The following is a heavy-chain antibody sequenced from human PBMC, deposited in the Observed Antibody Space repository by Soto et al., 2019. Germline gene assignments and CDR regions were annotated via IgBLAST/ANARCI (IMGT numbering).Heavy chain of an antibody. V-gene: IGHV5-10-1*01. J-gene: IGHJ4*02. Sequence: GESLKISCKGSGYSFAGYWITWVRQKPGKGLEWMGRIDPSDSQTYYSPSFRGHVTISVTKSITTVFLQWSSLRASDTAMYYCARQGAGGLFDYWGQGTLVTVSS. D-gene: IGHD2-15*01. CDR2: IDPSDSQT. CDR3: ARQGAGGLFDY. CDR1: GYSFAGYW.